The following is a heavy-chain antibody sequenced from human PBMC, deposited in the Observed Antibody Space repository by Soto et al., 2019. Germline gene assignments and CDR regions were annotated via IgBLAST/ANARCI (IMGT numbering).Heavy chain of an antibody. CDR1: GGAFSRYA. CDR2: NVPLFNIS. J-gene: IGHJ2*01. V-gene: IGHV1-69*01. CDR3: ARRLSGYGSWYFDL. D-gene: IGHD3-10*01. Sequence: QVQLVQSGAEVKKPRPSVKVSCKASGGAFSRYAISWVRQAPEKGLEWMGWNVPLFNISNYAQQFPGRVTITAVEPTGTAYMDLSKMLSEDTAGYYCARRLSGYGSWYFDLWGRGTIITV.